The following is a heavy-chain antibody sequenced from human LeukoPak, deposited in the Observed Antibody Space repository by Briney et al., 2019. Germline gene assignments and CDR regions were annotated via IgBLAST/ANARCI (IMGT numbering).Heavy chain of an antibody. J-gene: IGHJ4*02. D-gene: IGHD2-15*01. CDR3: ARKVYSFDVFDY. V-gene: IGHV4-59*01. CDR2: IFHSGTA. Sequence: SETLSLTCTVSGGSISSYYWSWIRQPPGKALEWIGYIFHSGTANYHPSLKSRVTISIDTSENQFSLKLSSVTAADTDVYYCARKVYSFDVFDYWGQGTLVTVSS. CDR1: GGSISSYY.